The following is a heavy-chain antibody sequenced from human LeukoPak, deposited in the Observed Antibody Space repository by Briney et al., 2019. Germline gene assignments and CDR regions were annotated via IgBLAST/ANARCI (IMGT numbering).Heavy chain of an antibody. Sequence: GESVKISCKGSGYSSTTYWISWVRQMSGKGLEWMGTIDPSDSYTKYSPTFQGHVTISADKSISTAYLQWSSLKASDTAVYYCARSLFDYDILTGHDYWGQGTLVTVSS. CDR2: IDPSDSYT. CDR1: GYSSTTYW. V-gene: IGHV5-10-1*01. J-gene: IGHJ4*02. D-gene: IGHD3-9*01. CDR3: ARSLFDYDILTGHDY.